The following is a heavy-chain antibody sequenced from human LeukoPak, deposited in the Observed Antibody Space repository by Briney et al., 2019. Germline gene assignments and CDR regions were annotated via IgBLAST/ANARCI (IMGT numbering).Heavy chain of an antibody. D-gene: IGHD5-24*01. CDR3: ARPQEEDGYNYNWAFDY. CDR1: GYTFTSYY. CDR2: INPSTGST. Sequence: ASVKVSCKASGYTFTSYYIFWVRQAPGQGLEWMGIINPSTGSTSYSQKFQGRVTMTRDMSTSTVYMELSSLRSDDTAVYYCARPQEEDGYNYNWAFDYWGQGTLVTVSS. V-gene: IGHV1-46*01. J-gene: IGHJ4*02.